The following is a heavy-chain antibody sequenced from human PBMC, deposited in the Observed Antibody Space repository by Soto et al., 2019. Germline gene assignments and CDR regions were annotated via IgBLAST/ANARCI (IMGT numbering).Heavy chain of an antibody. J-gene: IGHJ3*01. CDR3: ARGPTHGAFDL. CDR2: IVPDGRNQ. Sequence: QVQLVEFGGGVVQPGRSLRLSCVASGSPFDVHWVRQAPGKGPEWVAHIVPDGRNQYWADSVKGRFTGPRDNAKNTVYLQMNSLRTEDTAVYYCARGPTHGAFDLWGQGTMVTVSS. CDR1: GSPFD. V-gene: IGHV3-30-3*01.